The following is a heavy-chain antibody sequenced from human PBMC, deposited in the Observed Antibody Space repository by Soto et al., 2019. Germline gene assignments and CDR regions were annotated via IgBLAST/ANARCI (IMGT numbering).Heavy chain of an antibody. CDR3: VKILQYSSRVRH. CDR1: GFTFSSYA. D-gene: IGHD5-18*01. Sequence: GGSLRLSCSASGFTFSSYAMHWVRQAPGKGLEYVSVISSNGGSTYYADSVKGRFTISRDNSKNTLYLQMSSLRAEDTAVYYCVKILQYSSRVRHWGQGTLVTVLS. CDR2: ISSNGGST. J-gene: IGHJ4*02. V-gene: IGHV3-64D*06.